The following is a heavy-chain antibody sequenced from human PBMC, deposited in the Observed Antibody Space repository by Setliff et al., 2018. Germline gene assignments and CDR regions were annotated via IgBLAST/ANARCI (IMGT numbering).Heavy chain of an antibody. CDR1: GYKFTNYG. Sequence: ASVKVSCQASGYKFTNYGITWVRQAPGQGLEWMGWVFPKTGNTNYAHKLQGRVTLTTDTSTSTAYMEVKSLTSDDTAVYYCARLVRYCTRTSCQRTPGAEYWGQGTLVTVSS. J-gene: IGHJ4*02. CDR3: ARLVRYCTRTSCQRTPGAEY. CDR2: VFPKTGNT. V-gene: IGHV1-18*01. D-gene: IGHD2-2*01.